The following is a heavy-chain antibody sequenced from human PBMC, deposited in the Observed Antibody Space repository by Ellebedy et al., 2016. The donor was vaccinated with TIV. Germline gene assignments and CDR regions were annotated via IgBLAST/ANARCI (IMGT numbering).Heavy chain of an antibody. Sequence: SETLSLTCTVSGGSISTYYWSWIRQPPGKGLEWIGYIYGSGSTNYNPSLKSRVTISVDTSKNQFSLKLNSVTAADTAVYYCARSSDGGGIQYFQHWGQGTLVTVSA. CDR3: ARSSDGGGIQYFQH. V-gene: IGHV4-59*12. CDR1: GGSISTYY. CDR2: IYGSGST. J-gene: IGHJ1*01. D-gene: IGHD2-21*01.